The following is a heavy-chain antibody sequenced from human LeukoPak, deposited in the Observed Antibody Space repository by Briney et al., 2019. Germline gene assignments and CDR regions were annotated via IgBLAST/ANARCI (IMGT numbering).Heavy chain of an antibody. D-gene: IGHD3-9*01. V-gene: IGHV3-30*02. CDR2: IRKDGGNK. CDR3: AKDRPTLLTGYFIGHYFFTD. CDR1: GFTFSDFD. Sequence: GGSLRLSCTASGFTFSDFDMHWVRQAPGKGLEWLAFIRKDGGNKFYAASVKGRLTVSRDNSKNELLLEMSSLRVEDTAVYYCAKDRPTLLTGYFIGHYFFTDWGRGTLVTVSS. J-gene: IGHJ4*02.